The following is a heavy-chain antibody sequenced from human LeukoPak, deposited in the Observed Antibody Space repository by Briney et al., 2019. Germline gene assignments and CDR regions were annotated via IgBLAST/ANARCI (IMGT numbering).Heavy chain of an antibody. CDR1: GGSFSGYY. D-gene: IGHD5-18*01. CDR3: ATETVDTAMVRDYYFDY. CDR2: INHSGST. Sequence: SETLSLTCAVYGGSFSGYYWSWIRQPPGKGLEWIGEINHSGSTNYNPSLKSRVTISVDTYKNKFSLKLSSVTAADTAVYYCATETVDTAMVRDYYFDYWGQGTLVTVSS. J-gene: IGHJ4*02. V-gene: IGHV4-34*01.